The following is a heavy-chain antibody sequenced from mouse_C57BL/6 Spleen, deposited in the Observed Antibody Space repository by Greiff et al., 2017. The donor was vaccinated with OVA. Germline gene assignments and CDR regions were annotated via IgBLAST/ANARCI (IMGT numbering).Heavy chain of an antibody. J-gene: IGHJ4*01. CDR3: ERGNDYDEAMDY. V-gene: IGHV1-53*01. CDR1: GYTFTSYW. Sequence: VQLQQPGTELVKPGASVKLSCKASGYTFTSYWMHWVKQRPGQGLEWIGNINPSNGGTNYNEKFKSKATLTVDTSSSSAFMQLCILTSEDYAVNYCERGNDYDEAMDYWGQGTSVTVSS. D-gene: IGHD2-4*01. CDR2: INPSNGGT.